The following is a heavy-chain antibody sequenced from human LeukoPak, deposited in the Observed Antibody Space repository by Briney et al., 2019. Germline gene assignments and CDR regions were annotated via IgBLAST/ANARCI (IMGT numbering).Heavy chain of an antibody. CDR1: GFTFSNYW. Sequence: PGGSLRLSCAASGFTFSNYWMNWVRQAPGKGLEWVANIKQDGSEKYYVDSVKGRFTISRDNAKNSLYLQMNSLRAEDTAVYYCARDPIGGYWGQGTLVTVSS. V-gene: IGHV3-7*01. CDR3: ARDPIGGY. CDR2: IKQDGSEK. J-gene: IGHJ4*02.